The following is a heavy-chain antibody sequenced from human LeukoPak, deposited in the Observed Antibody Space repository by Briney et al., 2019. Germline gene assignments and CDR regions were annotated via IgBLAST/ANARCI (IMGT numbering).Heavy chain of an antibody. CDR1: GYSFVGYY. J-gene: IGHJ4*02. D-gene: IGHD5-24*01. CDR3: ARDRVEMSTSLSFFDN. Sequence: ASVKVSCKASGYSFVGYYIHWIRQAPGQGLDWLGWMNPDTGGRKLAQKFQGRVTLTRDTSINTAYMELNSLQSDDTAVYFCARDRVEMSTSLSFFDNWGQGSLITVSS. V-gene: IGHV1-2*02. CDR2: MNPDTGGR.